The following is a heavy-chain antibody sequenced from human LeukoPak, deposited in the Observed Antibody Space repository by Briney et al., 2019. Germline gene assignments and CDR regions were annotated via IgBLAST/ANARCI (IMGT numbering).Heavy chain of an antibody. D-gene: IGHD3-10*01. CDR3: ARHPRGSFTMVRGVFDY. V-gene: IGHV4-39*01. CDR1: GDSISSRHSY. J-gene: IGHJ4*02. Sequence: PSETLSLTCTVSGDSISSRHSYWGWIRQPPGKGLEWIGNIYYSGSTYYNPSFKSRVTISVDTSKNQFPLRLSSVTAADTAVYYCARHPRGSFTMVRGVFDYWGQGTLVAVSS. CDR2: IYYSGST.